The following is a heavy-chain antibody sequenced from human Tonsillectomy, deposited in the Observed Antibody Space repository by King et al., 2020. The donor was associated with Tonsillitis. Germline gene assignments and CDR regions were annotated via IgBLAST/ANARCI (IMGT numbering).Heavy chain of an antibody. CDR2: IHSDGTNE. V-gene: IGHV3-30*02. J-gene: IGHJ4*02. CDR1: GFTFSNYG. Sequence: QLVQSGGGVVQPGGSLRLSCAASGFTFSNYGMHWVRQAPGKGLEWVAFIHSDGTNEYYADSVKGRFAISRDNPRNTLYLQMNSLRPEDTAVYYCAAKPEDWLPNDYWGQGTLVTVSS. D-gene: IGHD3-9*01. CDR3: AAKPEDWLPNDY.